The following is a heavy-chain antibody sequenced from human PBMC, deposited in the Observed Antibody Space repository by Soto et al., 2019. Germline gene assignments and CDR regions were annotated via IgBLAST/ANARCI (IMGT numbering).Heavy chain of an antibody. J-gene: IGHJ3*02. CDR2: IKSKTDGGTT. V-gene: IGHV3-15*07. Sequence: PGGSLRLSCAASGFTFSNAWMNWVRQAPGKGLEWVGRIKSKTDGGTTDYAAPVKGRFTISRDDSKNTLYLQMNSLKTEDTAVYYCTTGGSYYDFWSGYSPDDAFDIWGQGTMVTVSS. CDR3: TTGGSYYDFWSGYSPDDAFDI. CDR1: GFTFSNAW. D-gene: IGHD3-3*01.